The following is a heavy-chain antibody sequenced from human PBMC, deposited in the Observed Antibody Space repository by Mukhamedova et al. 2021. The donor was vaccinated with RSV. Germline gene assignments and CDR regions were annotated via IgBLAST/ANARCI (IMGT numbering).Heavy chain of an antibody. CDR1: SNHA. CDR2: ITLDGSNE. V-gene: IGHV3-30*03. J-gene: IGHJ4*02. Sequence: SNHAMHWVRQTPGKGLEWVAAITLDGSNEYYADSVKGRFTISRDNSKNTLYMQMSSLRVEDTAVYYCARDPGPGYWGQGTLVT. CDR3: ARDPGPGY.